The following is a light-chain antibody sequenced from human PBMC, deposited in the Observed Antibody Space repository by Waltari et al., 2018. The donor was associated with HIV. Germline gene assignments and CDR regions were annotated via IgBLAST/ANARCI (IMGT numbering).Light chain of an antibody. CDR2: GAS. CDR3: HQYGSAPLT. J-gene: IGKJ4*01. Sequence: ETVLTQSPGTLSLSPGERATLSCRASQSVGRNYLAWYQQKPGQAPRLLIYGASSRATGIPDRFSGSGSGTDFTLTISRLEPEDFAVYYCHQYGSAPLTFGGGTKVEIK. V-gene: IGKV3-20*01. CDR1: QSVGRNY.